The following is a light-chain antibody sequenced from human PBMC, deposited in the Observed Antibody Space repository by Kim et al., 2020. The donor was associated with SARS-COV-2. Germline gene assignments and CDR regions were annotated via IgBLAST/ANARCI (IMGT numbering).Light chain of an antibody. J-gene: IGLJ1*01. Sequence: QSALTQPASVSGSPGQSITISCTGTSSDVGAFNYVSWYQQHPGKAPKLMIFDVSNRPSGVSDRFSGSKSGNTASLTISGLQAEDEADYYCSSYTTNNTLGVFGTGTKVTVL. CDR1: SSDVGAFNY. V-gene: IGLV2-14*03. CDR2: DVS. CDR3: SSYTTNNTLGV.